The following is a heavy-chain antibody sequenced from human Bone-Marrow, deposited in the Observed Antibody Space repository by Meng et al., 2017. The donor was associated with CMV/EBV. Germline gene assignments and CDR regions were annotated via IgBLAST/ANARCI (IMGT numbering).Heavy chain of an antibody. D-gene: IGHD6-13*01. CDR1: GGTFSSYA. J-gene: IGHJ6*01. Sequence: SVKVSCKASGGTFSSYAISWVRQAPGQGLEWMGGIIPIFGTANYAQKFQGRVTITTDESTSTAYMELSSLRSEDTAVYYCARGGYGSSWPSRGYYYGMDVWGQGTTVTGSS. CDR2: IIPIFGTA. CDR3: ARGGYGSSWPSRGYYYGMDV. V-gene: IGHV1-69*05.